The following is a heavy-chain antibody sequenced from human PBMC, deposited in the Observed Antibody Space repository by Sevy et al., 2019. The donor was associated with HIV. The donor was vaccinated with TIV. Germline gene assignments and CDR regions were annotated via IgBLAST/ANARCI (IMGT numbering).Heavy chain of an antibody. V-gene: IGHV4-34*01. CDR2: INHSGST. CDR1: GGSFSGYY. J-gene: IGHJ6*02. Sequence: SETLSLTCAVYGGSFSGYYWSWIRQPPGKGLEWIGEINHSGSTNYNPSLKSRVTISVDTSKNQFSLKLSSVTAADTAVYYCAKNSGWSYYYYYYGMDVWGQRTTVTVSS. CDR3: AKNSGWSYYYYYYGMDV. D-gene: IGHD6-19*01.